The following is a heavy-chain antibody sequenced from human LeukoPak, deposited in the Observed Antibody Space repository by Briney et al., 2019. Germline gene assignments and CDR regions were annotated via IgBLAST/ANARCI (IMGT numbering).Heavy chain of an antibody. CDR1: GFTVSSNS. CDR3: ARAQADSSGRTPKRYYYYYMDV. CDR2: IYSGGGT. Sequence: GGSLRLSCTVSGFTVSSNSMSWVRQAPGKGLEWVSVIYSGGGTYYADSVKGRFTISRDNAKNSLYLQMNSLRAEDTAVYYCARAQADSSGRTPKRYYYYYMDVWGKGTTVTVSS. V-gene: IGHV3-53*01. D-gene: IGHD6-19*01. J-gene: IGHJ6*03.